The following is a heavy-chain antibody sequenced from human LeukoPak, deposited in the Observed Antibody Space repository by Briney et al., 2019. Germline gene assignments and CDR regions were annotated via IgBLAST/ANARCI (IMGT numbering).Heavy chain of an antibody. CDR2: IKEDGSEK. J-gene: IGHJ6*02. V-gene: IGHV3-7*01. D-gene: IGHD3-10*01. CDR3: ARVGGGMDV. CDR1: GFTSRPTFRSYW. Sequence: GSLRLSCAASGFTSRPTFRSYWMSWVRQAPGKGLEWVANIKEDGSEKYYVASVKGRFNITRDNAKNSLYLQMNSLRAEDTALYYCARVGGGMDVWGQGTTVTVS.